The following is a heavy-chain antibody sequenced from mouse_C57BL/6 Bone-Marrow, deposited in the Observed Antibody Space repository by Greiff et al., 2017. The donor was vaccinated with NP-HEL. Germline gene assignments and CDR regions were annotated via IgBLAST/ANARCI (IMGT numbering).Heavy chain of an antibody. D-gene: IGHD1-1*02. CDR2: ISYSSST. Sequence: DVQLQESGPGLAKPSQSLSLTCSVTGYSITSDYWNWIRKFPGNKLEYMGYISYSSSTYYNPSLKSRISITRDTSKNQYYLQLNSVTTEDTATYYCARCKTIHRCYFDYWGQGTTLTVSS. CDR1: GYSITSDY. J-gene: IGHJ2*01. V-gene: IGHV3-8*01. CDR3: ARCKTIHRCYFDY.